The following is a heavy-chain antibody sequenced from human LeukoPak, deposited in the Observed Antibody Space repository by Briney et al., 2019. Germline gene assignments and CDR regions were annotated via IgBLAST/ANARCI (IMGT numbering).Heavy chain of an antibody. J-gene: IGHJ5*02. D-gene: IGHD3-10*01. V-gene: IGHV4-34*09. CDR2: INHSGST. CDR3: ARARDYYGSGSYCFDP. CDR1: GGSFSGYY. Sequence: SETLSLTCAVYGGSFSGYYWSWIRQPPGKGLEWIGEINHSGSTYYNPSLKSRVTISVDTSKNQFSLKLSSVTAADTAVYYCARARDYYGSGSYCFDPWGQGTLVTVSS.